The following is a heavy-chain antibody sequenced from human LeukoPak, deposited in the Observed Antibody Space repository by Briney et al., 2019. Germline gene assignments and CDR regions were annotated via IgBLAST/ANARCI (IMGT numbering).Heavy chain of an antibody. CDR1: GGTFSSYT. D-gene: IGHD2-2*01. CDR3: ARVVPAASEDAFDI. Sequence: SVKVSCKASGGTFSSYTISWVRQAPGQGLEWMGRIIPILGIANYAQKFQGRVTITADKSTSTAYMELSSLRSEDTAVYYCARVVPAASEDAFDIWGQGTMFTVSS. J-gene: IGHJ3*02. V-gene: IGHV1-69*02. CDR2: IIPILGIA.